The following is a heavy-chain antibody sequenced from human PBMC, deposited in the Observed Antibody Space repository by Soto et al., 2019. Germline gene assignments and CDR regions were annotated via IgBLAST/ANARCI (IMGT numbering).Heavy chain of an antibody. J-gene: IGHJ5*02. CDR3: VSSNWFDP. CDR1: GGSISSISYY. CDR2: IYYSGST. Sequence: QLQLQESGPGLVKPSETLSLTCTVSGGSISSISYYWGWIRQPPGKGLEWIGRIYYSGSTYYNPSLKRRVTISVDTSKNQFSLKLSSVTAADTAVYYCVSSNWFDPWGQGTLVTVSS. V-gene: IGHV4-39*01.